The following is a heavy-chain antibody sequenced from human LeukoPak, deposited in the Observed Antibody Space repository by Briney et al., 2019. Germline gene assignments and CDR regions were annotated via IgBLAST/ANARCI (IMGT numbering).Heavy chain of an antibody. CDR3: ARGLAYYYDSSGYYYADY. V-gene: IGHV4-34*01. CDR2: INHSGST. CDR1: GGSFSGYY. D-gene: IGHD3-22*01. J-gene: IGHJ4*02. Sequence: AETLSLTCAVYGGSFSGYYWSWIRQPPGKGLEWIGEINHSGSTNYNPSLKSRVTISVDASKNQFSLKLSSVTAADTAVYYCARGLAYYYDSSGYYYADYWGQGTLVTVSS.